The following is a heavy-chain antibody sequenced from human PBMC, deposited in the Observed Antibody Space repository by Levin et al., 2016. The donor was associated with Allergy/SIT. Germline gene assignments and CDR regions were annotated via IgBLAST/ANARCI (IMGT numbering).Heavy chain of an antibody. CDR1: GYTFTSYA. CDR3: ARDRVPGSRHFDY. Sequence: ASVKVSCKASGYTFTSYAMHWVRQAPGQRLEWMGWINAGNGNTKYSQKFQGRVTITRDTSASTAYMELNSLRAEDTAVYYCARDRVPGSRHFDYWGQGTLVTVSS. D-gene: IGHD3-10*01. J-gene: IGHJ4*02. V-gene: IGHV1-3*01. CDR2: INAGNGNT.